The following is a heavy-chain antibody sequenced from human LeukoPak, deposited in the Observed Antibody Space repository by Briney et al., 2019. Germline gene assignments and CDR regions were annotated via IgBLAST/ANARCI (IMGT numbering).Heavy chain of an antibody. CDR1: GFTFSNYS. CDR3: ARPFDYYDSSGYYLY. V-gene: IGHV3-21*01. Sequence: GGSLRLSCAASGFTFSNYSMNWVRQVPGKGLEWVSSISSSSSYIYYADSVKGRFTISRDNAKNSLYLQMNSLRAEDTAVYYCARPFDYYDSSGYYLYWGQGTLVTVSS. D-gene: IGHD3-22*01. J-gene: IGHJ4*02. CDR2: ISSSSSYI.